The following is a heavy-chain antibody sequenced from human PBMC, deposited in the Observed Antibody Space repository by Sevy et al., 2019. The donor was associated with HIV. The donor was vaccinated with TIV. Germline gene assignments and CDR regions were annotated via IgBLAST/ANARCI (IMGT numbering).Heavy chain of an antibody. Sequence: ASVKVSCKVSGYTLTELSMHWVRQAPGKGLEWMGGFDPEDGETIYAQKFQGRVTMTEDTSTDKAYMELSSLRSEDTAVYYCATAGGGNYDSSGLFAFDIWGQGTMVTVSS. CDR2: FDPEDGET. CDR3: ATAGGGNYDSSGLFAFDI. J-gene: IGHJ3*02. D-gene: IGHD3-22*01. CDR1: GYTLTELS. V-gene: IGHV1-24*01.